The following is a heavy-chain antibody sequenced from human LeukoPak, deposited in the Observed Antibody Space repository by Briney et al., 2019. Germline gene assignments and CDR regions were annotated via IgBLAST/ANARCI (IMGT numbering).Heavy chain of an antibody. CDR2: VNPDDSDT. J-gene: IGHJ4*02. CDR1: GYRFTSHW. D-gene: IGHD3-10*01. CDR3: ARLRWPRGGRSSFDC. V-gene: IGHV5-51*01. Sequence: GESLKISFKGSGYRFTSHWIGWVRPMPGKGLEWMGIVNPDDSDTIYSPSFQGQVTISADESITTAYLQWSSLKASDTAMYYCARLRWPRGGRSSFDCWGQGALVTVSS.